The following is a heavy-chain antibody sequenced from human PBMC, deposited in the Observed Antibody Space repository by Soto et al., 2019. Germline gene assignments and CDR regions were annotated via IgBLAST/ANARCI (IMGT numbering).Heavy chain of an antibody. CDR2: ISSSGSTI. CDR3: ARDGGSYLPTYYYYGMDV. Sequence: GGSLRLSCAASGFTFSSYEMNWVRQAPGKGLEWVSYISSSGSTIYYADSVKGRFTIPRDNAKNSLYLQMNSLRAEDTAVYYCARDGGSYLPTYYYYGMDVWGQGTTVTVSS. J-gene: IGHJ6*02. D-gene: IGHD1-26*01. V-gene: IGHV3-48*03. CDR1: GFTFSSYE.